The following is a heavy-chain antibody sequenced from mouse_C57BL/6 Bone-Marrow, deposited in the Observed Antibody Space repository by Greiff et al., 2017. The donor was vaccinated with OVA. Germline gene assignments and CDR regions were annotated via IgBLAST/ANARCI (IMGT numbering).Heavy chain of an antibody. D-gene: IGHD1-1*01. CDR1: GYSFTGYF. CDR3: ARSDYGYYFDY. CDR2: INPYNGDT. Sequence: EVQLVESGPELVKPGDSVKISCKASGYSFTGYFMNWVMQSHGKSLEWIGRINPYNGDTFYNQKFKGKATLTVDKSSSTAHMELRSLTSEDSAVYYCARSDYGYYFDYWGQGTTRTVSS. V-gene: IGHV1-20*01. J-gene: IGHJ2*01.